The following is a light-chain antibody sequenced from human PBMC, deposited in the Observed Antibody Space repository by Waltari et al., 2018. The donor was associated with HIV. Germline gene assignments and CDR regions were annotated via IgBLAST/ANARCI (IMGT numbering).Light chain of an antibody. V-gene: IGKV1-33*01. CDR1: QDIGYY. Sequence: DIQMTQSPSSLSASVRDRVTITCQATQDIGYYLNWYQQKPVEAPRLLIYDASRLRPGVPSRFSGGGSGTDFTLTISSLQPEDIATYYCQQYHSQFTFGPGTKVHIK. CDR2: DAS. J-gene: IGKJ3*01. CDR3: QQYHSQFT.